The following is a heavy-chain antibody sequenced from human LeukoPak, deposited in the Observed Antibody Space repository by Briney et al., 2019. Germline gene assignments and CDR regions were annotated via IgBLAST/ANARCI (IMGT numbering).Heavy chain of an antibody. V-gene: IGHV4-31*03. CDR2: MYYSGST. J-gene: IGHJ4*02. CDR3: ARSRDYDYVWGSYRYGFDY. D-gene: IGHD3-16*02. Sequence: PSETLSLTCTVSGGSISSGGDYWSWIRQHPGKGLEWIGYMYYSGSTYYNPSLKSRVTISVDTSKNQFSLKLSSVTAADTAVYYCARSRDYDYVWGSYRYGFDYWGQGTLVTVSS. CDR1: GGSISSGGDY.